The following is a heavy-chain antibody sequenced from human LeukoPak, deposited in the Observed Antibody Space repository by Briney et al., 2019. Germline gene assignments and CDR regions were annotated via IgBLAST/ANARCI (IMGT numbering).Heavy chain of an antibody. V-gene: IGHV3-21*01. Sequence: PGGSLRLSCAASGFTFNTYTMNWVRQAPGEGLERVSSISGSSVYIYYADSVKGRFTISRDNAKNSLYLQMNSLRAEDTAVYYCARDRRVQLWSPAGFDYWGQGTLVTVSS. D-gene: IGHD5-18*01. CDR1: GFTFNTYT. CDR2: ISGSSVYI. J-gene: IGHJ4*02. CDR3: ARDRRVQLWSPAGFDY.